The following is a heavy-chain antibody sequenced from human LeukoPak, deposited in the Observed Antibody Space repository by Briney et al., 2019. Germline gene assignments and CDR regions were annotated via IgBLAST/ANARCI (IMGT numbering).Heavy chain of an antibody. V-gene: IGHV3-23*01. D-gene: IGHD2-21*02. CDR3: AKVRGVTSLLRGGLFDP. J-gene: IGHJ5*02. Sequence: GGSLRLSCAASGFTFSSYAMSWVRQAPGKGLEWVSAISGSGGSTYYADSVKGRFTISRDNSKNTLYLQMNSLRAEDTAVYYCAKVRGVTSLLRGGLFDPWGQGTLVTVSS. CDR1: GFTFSSYA. CDR2: ISGSGGST.